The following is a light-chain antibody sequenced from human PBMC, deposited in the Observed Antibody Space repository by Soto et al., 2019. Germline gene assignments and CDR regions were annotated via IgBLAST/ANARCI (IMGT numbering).Light chain of an antibody. CDR1: QSVYNY. CDR3: QQRRSWPIT. V-gene: IGKV3-11*01. CDR2: DAS. Sequence: EIVLTQSPATLSLSPGERATLSCRASQSVYNYLAWYQQRPGQAPRLLIYDASNRATGIPARFSGSGSETDFTLTISSLEPEDFAVYYCQQRRSWPITFGQGTRPEIK. J-gene: IGKJ5*01.